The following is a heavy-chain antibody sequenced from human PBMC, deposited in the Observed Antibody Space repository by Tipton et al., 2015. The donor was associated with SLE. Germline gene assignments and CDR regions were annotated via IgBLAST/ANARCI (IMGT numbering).Heavy chain of an antibody. Sequence: TLSLTCTVSGGSISSHYWSWIRQPPGKGLEWIGYIYYSGSTYYNPSLKSRVTISVDTSKNQFSLKLSSVTAADTAVYYCARASRIAAAGETDYWGQGTLVTVSS. D-gene: IGHD6-13*01. CDR2: IYYSGST. CDR1: GGSISSHY. V-gene: IGHV4-59*11. CDR3: ARASRIAAAGETDY. J-gene: IGHJ4*02.